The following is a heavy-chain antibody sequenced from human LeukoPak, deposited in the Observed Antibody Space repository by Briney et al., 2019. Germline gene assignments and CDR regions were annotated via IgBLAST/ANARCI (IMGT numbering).Heavy chain of an antibody. Sequence: GGSLRLSCAASGFTFSSYAMSWVRQAPGKGLEWVSAISGSGGRTYYADSVKGRFTISRDNSKNTLYLQMNSLRAEDTAVYYCAKVGVVYSYYYYYMDVWGKGTTVTVSS. V-gene: IGHV3-23*01. CDR1: GFTFSSYA. D-gene: IGHD3-3*01. J-gene: IGHJ6*03. CDR3: AKVGVVYSYYYYYMDV. CDR2: ISGSGGRT.